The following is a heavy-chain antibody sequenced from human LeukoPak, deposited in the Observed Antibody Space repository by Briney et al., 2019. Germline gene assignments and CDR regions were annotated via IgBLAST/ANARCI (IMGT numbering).Heavy chain of an antibody. CDR3: ARGGRGEGTGTTRVAFDI. CDR1: GYTFTSYY. J-gene: IGHJ3*02. V-gene: IGHV1-46*01. CDR2: INPSGGST. Sequence: ASVKVSCKAAGYTFTSYYMQWVRQAPGQGLEWMGTINPSGGSTSYAQKFQGRVTMTRDTSTSTVYMELSSLRCEDTAVYYCARGGRGEGTGTTRVAFDIWGQGTMVTVSS. D-gene: IGHD1-1*01.